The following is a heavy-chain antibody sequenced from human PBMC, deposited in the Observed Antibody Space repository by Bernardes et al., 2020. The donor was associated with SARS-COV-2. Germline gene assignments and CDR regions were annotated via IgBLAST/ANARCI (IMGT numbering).Heavy chain of an antibody. V-gene: IGHV2-5*01. CDR2: IYWNDNT. D-gene: IGHD6-19*01. J-gene: IGHJ4*02. CDR1: GFSLSAMGVS. CDR3: AHRPPAGHLDY. Sequence: SCPTLVKPTQTLTLTCSFSGFSLSAMGVSVAWVRQPPGEALEWLGLIYWNDNTRYSPSLKSRLTITKDTSKSQVVLTLTNLATLDTGTYYCAHRPPAGHLDYWGQGTPVTVSS.